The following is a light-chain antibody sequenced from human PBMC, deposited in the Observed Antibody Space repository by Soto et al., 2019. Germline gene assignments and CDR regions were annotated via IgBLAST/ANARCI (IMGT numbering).Light chain of an antibody. V-gene: IGKV3-15*01. Sequence: EILMAQSPATLSVSPGERATLSCRASQSVNNNLAWYQQKRGQAPRLLIHAVSTRATGVPARFSGTGSGTEFTLTISSLQSEDFAVYYCQQYGRSPWTFGQGTKVDI. CDR3: QQYGRSPWT. CDR2: AVS. J-gene: IGKJ1*01. CDR1: QSVNNN.